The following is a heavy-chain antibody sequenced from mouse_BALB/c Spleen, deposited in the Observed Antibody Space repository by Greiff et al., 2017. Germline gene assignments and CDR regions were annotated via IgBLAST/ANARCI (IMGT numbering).Heavy chain of an antibody. CDR1: GFTFTDYY. V-gene: IGHV7-3*02. D-gene: IGHD1-1*01. Sequence: EVKLMESGGGLVQPGGSLRLSCATSGFTFTDYYMSWVRQPPGKALEWLGFIRNKANGYTTEYSASVKGRFTISRDNSQSILYLQMNTLRAEDSATYYCARDIWYYGSSYGNYAMDYWGQGTSVTVSA. CDR2: IRNKANGYTT. CDR3: ARDIWYYGSSYGNYAMDY. J-gene: IGHJ4*01.